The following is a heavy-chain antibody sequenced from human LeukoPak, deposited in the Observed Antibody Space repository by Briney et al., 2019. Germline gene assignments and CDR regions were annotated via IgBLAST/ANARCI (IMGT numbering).Heavy chain of an antibody. V-gene: IGHV3-53*01. CDR3: ARDRRATSTLAFDY. Sequence: GGSLRLSGAASGFTVSSNYMSWVRQAPGNGLEWVSVIYSGGSTYYADSVKGRFTISRDNSKNTLYLQMNSLRAEDTAVYYCARDRRATSTLAFDYWGQGTLVTVSS. D-gene: IGHD1-26*01. CDR1: GFTVSSNY. CDR2: IYSGGST. J-gene: IGHJ4*02.